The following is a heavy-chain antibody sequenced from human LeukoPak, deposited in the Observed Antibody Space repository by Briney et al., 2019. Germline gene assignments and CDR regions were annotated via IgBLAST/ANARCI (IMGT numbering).Heavy chain of an antibody. CDR1: GYTFSDYH. J-gene: IGHJ5*02. CDR3: ARDNHRSSWSWFDP. CDR2: ISAYNGNT. V-gene: IGHV1-18*04. D-gene: IGHD6-13*01. Sequence: ASVKVSCKTSGYTFSDYHIHWVRQAPGQGLEWMGWISAYNGNTKYAQEFQGRVTMTTDTSTSTAYMELRSLRSDDTAVYHCARDNHRSSWSWFDPWGQGTLVTVSS.